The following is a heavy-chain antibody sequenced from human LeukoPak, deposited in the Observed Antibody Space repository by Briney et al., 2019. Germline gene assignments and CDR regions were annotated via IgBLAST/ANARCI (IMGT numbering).Heavy chain of an antibody. CDR1: GFTFSSYA. Sequence: GGSLRLSCAASGFTFSSYAMHWVRQAPGKGLEWVSYISSSSSTIYYADSVKGRFTISRDNAKNSLYLQMNSLRAEDTAVYYCASTSRFPLFDYWAREPWSPSPQ. CDR3: ASTSRFPLFDY. CDR2: ISSSSSTI. J-gene: IGHJ4*02. V-gene: IGHV3-48*01. D-gene: IGHD2-2*01.